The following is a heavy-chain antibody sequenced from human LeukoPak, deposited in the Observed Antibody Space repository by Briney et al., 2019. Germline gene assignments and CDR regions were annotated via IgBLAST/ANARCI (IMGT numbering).Heavy chain of an antibody. D-gene: IGHD2-8*02. CDR3: AKGTLGSCSGVTCYEFDY. V-gene: IGHV3-53*01. Sequence: LAGGSLRLSCAASGFTVSSNYMSWVRQAPGKGLEWVSVIYSGGSTYYADSGKGRFTISRDNAKKSLYLQMNSLRAEDTALYYCAKGTLGSCSGVTCYEFDYWGQGTLVTVSS. CDR2: IYSGGST. CDR1: GFTVSSNY. J-gene: IGHJ4*02.